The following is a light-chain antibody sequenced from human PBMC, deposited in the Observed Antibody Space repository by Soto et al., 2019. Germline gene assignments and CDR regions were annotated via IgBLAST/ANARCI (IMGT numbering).Light chain of an antibody. V-gene: IGKV3D-7*01. CDR3: QQDYNSLT. CDR2: GAS. CDR1: QSITSGY. J-gene: IGKJ4*01. Sequence: EIVLTQSPGTLSLSPGERATLSCRASQSITSGYLSWYQQKPGQAPRLLIYGASTRATGIPARFSGSGSGTDFTLSISSLQPEDFAVYYCQQDYNSLTFGGGTKVEIK.